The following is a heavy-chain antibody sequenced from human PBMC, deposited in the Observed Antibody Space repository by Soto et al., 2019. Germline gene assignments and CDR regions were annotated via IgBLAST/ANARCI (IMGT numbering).Heavy chain of an antibody. D-gene: IGHD3-10*01. CDR3: ASSYGSGSGFELVDP. J-gene: IGHJ5*02. V-gene: IGHV1-8*01. CDR2: MNPNSGNT. CDR1: GYTFTSYD. Sequence: QVQLVPSGAEVKKPGASVKVSCKASGYTFTSYDINWVRQATGKGLEWVGWMNPNSGNTGYARKCKGRVTMTRNTPIIIAYLELSSLRSEDTAVYYCASSYGSGSGFELVDPWGQGTLVTFSS.